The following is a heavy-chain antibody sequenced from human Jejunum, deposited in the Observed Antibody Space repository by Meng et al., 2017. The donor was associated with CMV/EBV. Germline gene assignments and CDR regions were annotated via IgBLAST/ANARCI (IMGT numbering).Heavy chain of an antibody. V-gene: IGHV1-46*01. D-gene: IGHD3-16*01. J-gene: IGHJ4*02. Sequence: QVRRGKSGAEVKKPGASVKVSCKASGYTFTNYYMHWVRQAPGQGLEWMGIINTSVGYTSHAQKFQGRVTMTRDTSTSTVHMEVSSLRSADTAVYYCARASRVLGGFDYWGQGTLVTVSS. CDR1: GYTFTNYY. CDR2: INTSVGYT. CDR3: ARASRVLGGFDY.